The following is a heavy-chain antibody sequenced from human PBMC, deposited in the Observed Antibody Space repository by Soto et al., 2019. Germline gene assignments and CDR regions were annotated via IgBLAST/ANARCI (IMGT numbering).Heavy chain of an antibody. V-gene: IGHV3-30*18. J-gene: IGHJ4*02. Sequence: QVQLVESGGGVVQPGRSLRLSCAASGFTFSSYGMHWVRQAPGKGLEWVAVISYDGSNKYYADSVKGRFTISRDNSKNTLYLQMNSLRAEDXAVYYCAKTLGVVAVHGRFDYWGQGTLVTVSS. D-gene: IGHD2-15*01. CDR3: AKTLGVVAVHGRFDY. CDR1: GFTFSSYG. CDR2: ISYDGSNK.